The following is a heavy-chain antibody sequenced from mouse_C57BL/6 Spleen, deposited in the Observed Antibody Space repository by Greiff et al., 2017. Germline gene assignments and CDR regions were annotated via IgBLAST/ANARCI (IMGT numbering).Heavy chain of an antibody. CDR1: GFTFSDYY. CDR3: ARLPYYYGSSPYYYAMDY. CDR2: ISNGGGST. V-gene: IGHV5-12*01. D-gene: IGHD1-1*01. J-gene: IGHJ4*01. Sequence: EVKVEESGGGLVQPGGSLKLSCAASGFTFSDYYMYWVRQTPEKRLEWVAYISNGGGSTYYTDTVKGRFTISRDNAKNTLYLQMSRLKSEDTAMYYCARLPYYYGSSPYYYAMDYWGQGTSVTVSS.